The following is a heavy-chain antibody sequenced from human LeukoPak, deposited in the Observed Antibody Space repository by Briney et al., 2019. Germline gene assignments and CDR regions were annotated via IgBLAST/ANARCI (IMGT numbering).Heavy chain of an antibody. CDR1: GFTFSSYA. J-gene: IGHJ4*02. D-gene: IGHD3-16*01. V-gene: IGHV3-30-3*01. Sequence: GGSLRLSCAASGFTFSSYAMHWVRQAPGKGLEWVAVISYDGSNKFYVDSVRGRFTISRDNSKNTLYLQMNSLRAEDTAVYYCARVTFGDGYFDYWGQGTLVTVSS. CDR2: ISYDGSNK. CDR3: ARVTFGDGYFDY.